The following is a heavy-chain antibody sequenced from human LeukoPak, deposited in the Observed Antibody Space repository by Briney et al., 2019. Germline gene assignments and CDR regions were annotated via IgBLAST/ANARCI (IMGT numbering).Heavy chain of an antibody. J-gene: IGHJ4*02. CDR3: ARLTYYYDSSGYRLYYFDY. D-gene: IGHD3-22*01. CDR1: GGTFSSYA. V-gene: IGHV1-69*06. CDR2: IIPLFGTA. Sequence: GSSVKVSCKASGGTFSSYAISWVRQAPGQGLEWMGGIIPLFGTANYAQKFQGRVTITADKSTSTAYMELSSLRSEATAVYYCARLTYYYDSSGYRLYYFDYWGQGTLVTVSS.